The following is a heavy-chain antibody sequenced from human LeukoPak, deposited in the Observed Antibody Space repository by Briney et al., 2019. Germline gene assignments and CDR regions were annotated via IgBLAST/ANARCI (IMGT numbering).Heavy chain of an antibody. CDR1: GGSISSGGYS. Sequence: SQTLSLTCAVSGGSISSGGYSWSWIRQPPGKDLEWIGTICHSGNTYYNPSLKSRVTVSVDTSKSQLSLRLNSVTAADTSVYYCARYCNAGACSMFKTFDVWGQGTMVTVSS. V-gene: IGHV4-30-2*03. CDR2: ICHSGNT. D-gene: IGHD2-15*01. J-gene: IGHJ3*01. CDR3: ARYCNAGACSMFKTFDV.